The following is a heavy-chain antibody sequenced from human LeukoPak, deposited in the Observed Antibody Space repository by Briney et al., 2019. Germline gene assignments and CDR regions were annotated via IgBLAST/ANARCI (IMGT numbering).Heavy chain of an antibody. CDR3: ARATNWFDP. CDR2: IYHSGST. V-gene: IGHV4-30-2*01. Sequence: PSETLSLTCAVSGGSISGGGYSWSWIRQPPGKGLEWIGYIYHSGSTYYNPSLKSRVTISVDRSKNQFSLKLSSVTAADTAVYYCARATNWFDPWGQGTLVTVSS. CDR1: GGSISGGGYS. J-gene: IGHJ5*02.